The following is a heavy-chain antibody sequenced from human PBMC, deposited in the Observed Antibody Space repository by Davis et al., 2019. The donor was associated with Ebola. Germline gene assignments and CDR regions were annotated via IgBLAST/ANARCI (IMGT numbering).Heavy chain of an antibody. D-gene: IGHD6-6*01. Sequence: GGSLRLSCTASAFTLGDAWMGWVRQAPGKGLEWVGRIKSKSAGGTTDHAPPVRGRFIISRDESRNTLYLQMTSLRTEGTAVYFCTTDRGIAVRPLFDCWGQGTLVTVSS. CDR3: TTDRGIAVRPLFDC. V-gene: IGHV3-15*01. CDR2: IKSKSAGGTT. CDR1: AFTLGDAW. J-gene: IGHJ4*02.